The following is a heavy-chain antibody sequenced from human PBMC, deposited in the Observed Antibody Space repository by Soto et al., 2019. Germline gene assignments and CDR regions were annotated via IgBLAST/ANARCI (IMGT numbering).Heavy chain of an antibody. V-gene: IGHV4-34*01. Sequence: SETLSLTCAVYGGSFSGYYWSWIRQPPGKGLEWIGEINHSGSTNYNPSLKSRVTISVDTSKNQFSLKLSSVTAADTAVYYCARVRGYCSGGSCYLRYYYYYMDVWGKGTTVTVSS. D-gene: IGHD2-15*01. J-gene: IGHJ6*03. CDR1: GGSFSGYY. CDR3: ARVRGYCSGGSCYLRYYYYYMDV. CDR2: INHSGST.